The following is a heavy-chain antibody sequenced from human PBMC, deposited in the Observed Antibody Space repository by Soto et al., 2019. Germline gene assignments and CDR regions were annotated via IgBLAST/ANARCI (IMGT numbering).Heavy chain of an antibody. CDR3: AKGGSSGWPGGEDF. D-gene: IGHD6-19*01. CDR2: ITSDGSTT. V-gene: IGHV3-23*01. CDR1: GFTFSNYA. J-gene: IGHJ4*02. Sequence: EVQLLESGGGLVQPGGSLRLSCVVSGFTFSNYAMSWVRKTPGKGLEWVSGITSDGSTTWYADFVEGRFTISRDNSKNTVYLQLNSPRGEDAAVYFCAKGGSSGWPGGEDFWGQGTMVTVSP.